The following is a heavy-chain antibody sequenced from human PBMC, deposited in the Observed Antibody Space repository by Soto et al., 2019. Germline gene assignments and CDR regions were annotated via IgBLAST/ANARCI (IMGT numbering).Heavy chain of an antibody. J-gene: IGHJ3*02. CDR3: AKEGCGGDCYGENAFDI. D-gene: IGHD2-21*02. Sequence: GGSLTLFCAASGFLFSRYAMRWVRQAPGKGLEWVSAISGSGGSTYYADSVKGRFTISRDNSKNTLYLQMNSLRAEDTAVYYCAKEGCGGDCYGENAFDIWGQGTMVTVSS. V-gene: IGHV3-23*01. CDR2: ISGSGGST. CDR1: GFLFSRYA.